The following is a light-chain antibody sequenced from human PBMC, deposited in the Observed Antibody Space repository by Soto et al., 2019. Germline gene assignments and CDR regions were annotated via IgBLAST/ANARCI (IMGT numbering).Light chain of an antibody. J-gene: IGLJ1*01. CDR1: SSDVGGYNS. CDR2: NVS. CDR3: SSYTSSNTYV. V-gene: IGLV2-14*03. Sequence: QSALTQPASVSGSPGQSIAISCTGTSSDVGGYNSVSWYQQHPGKAPKLMIYNVSNRPSGVSDRFSGSKSGNTASLTISGLQVEDGAYYYCSSYTSSNTYVFGTGTKVT.